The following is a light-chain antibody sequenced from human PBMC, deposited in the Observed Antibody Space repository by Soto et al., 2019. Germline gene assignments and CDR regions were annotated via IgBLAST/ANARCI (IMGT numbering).Light chain of an antibody. V-gene: IGLV2-14*03. Sequence: QSALTQPASVSGSPGQWITISCTGTSSDVGGYNSVSWYQQHPGKAPKLMIYDVSNRPSGVSNRFSGSKSVNTASLTISGLQAEDEADYYCSSYTSSSTVVFGGGTKVTVL. J-gene: IGLJ2*01. CDR2: DVS. CDR3: SSYTSSSTVV. CDR1: SSDVGGYNS.